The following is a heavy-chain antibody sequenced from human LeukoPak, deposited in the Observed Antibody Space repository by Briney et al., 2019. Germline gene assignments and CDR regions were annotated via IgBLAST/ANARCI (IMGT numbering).Heavy chain of an antibody. CDR3: ARNSPGYCSGGSCSSYWYFDL. D-gene: IGHD2-15*01. CDR2: IRSDGSST. CDR1: GFTLTNYW. J-gene: IGHJ2*01. V-gene: IGHV3-74*01. Sequence: GGSLRLSCAAPGFTLTNYWMHWVRQAPGKGLVWVSRIRSDGSSTSFADSVKGRFTISRDNAKNTLYLQMNSLRAEDTAVYYCARNSPGYCSGGSCSSYWYFDLWGRGTLVTVSS.